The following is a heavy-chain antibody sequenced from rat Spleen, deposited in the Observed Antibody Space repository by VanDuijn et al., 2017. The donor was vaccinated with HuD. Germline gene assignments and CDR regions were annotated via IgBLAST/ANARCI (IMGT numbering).Heavy chain of an antibody. V-gene: IGHV2-15*01. CDR2: IWSGGST. D-gene: IGHD1-9*01. J-gene: IGHJ3*01. CDR1: GNSLSSYG. Sequence: QVQLRESGPGLVQPSQTLSLSCTVSGNSLSSYGVSWVRQPPGKGLEWIGAIWSGGSTDYNSALKSRLSISRDTSKSQVLLKIYSLQTEDTAIYFCTREGHTMDRATYWFAYWGQGTLVTVSS. CDR3: TREGHTMDRATYWFAY.